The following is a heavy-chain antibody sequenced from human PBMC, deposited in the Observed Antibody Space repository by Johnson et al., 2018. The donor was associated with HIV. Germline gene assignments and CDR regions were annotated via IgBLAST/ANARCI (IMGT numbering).Heavy chain of an antibody. CDR2: ISYDGSNK. D-gene: IGHD6-13*01. Sequence: QVQLVESGGGVVQPGRSLRLSCAASGFTFSSYAMHWVRQAPGKGLEWVAVISYDGSNKYYADSVKGRFTISRDNSKNRLYLQMNDLRAEDTAIYYCAKVKEQQLVRAAAFDIWGQGTMVTVSS. CDR1: GFTFSSYA. J-gene: IGHJ3*02. CDR3: AKVKEQQLVRAAAFDI. V-gene: IGHV3-30-3*01.